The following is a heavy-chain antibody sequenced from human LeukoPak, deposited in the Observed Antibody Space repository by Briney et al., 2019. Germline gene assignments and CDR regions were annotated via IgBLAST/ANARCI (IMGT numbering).Heavy chain of an antibody. D-gene: IGHD2-21*01. CDR3: ARLSIYDAFDI. V-gene: IGHV1-46*01. CDR2: INPSGGST. Sequence: ASVKVSCKASGYTFISYYMHWVRQAPGQGLEWMGIINPSGGSTIYAQKFQGRVTMTRDTSTSTVYMELSSLRSEDTAVYYCARLSIYDAFDIWGQGTMVTVSS. CDR1: GYTFISYY. J-gene: IGHJ3*02.